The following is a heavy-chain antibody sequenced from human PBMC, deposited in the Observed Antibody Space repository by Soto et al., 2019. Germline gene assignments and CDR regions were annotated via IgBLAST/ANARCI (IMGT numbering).Heavy chain of an antibody. CDR1: GDSVSSNSAG. D-gene: IGHD1-26*01. J-gene: IGHJ4*01. CDR2: TYYRSKWYY. Sequence: CAITGDSVSSNSAGWSWVRQSPSRGLEWLGRTYYRSKWYYEYAVSVRGRITINPDTSKNQYSLQLNSVTPEDTAVYFCARGEQYSGRIFDYWGQGTLVTVSS. CDR3: ARGEQYSGRIFDY. V-gene: IGHV6-1*01.